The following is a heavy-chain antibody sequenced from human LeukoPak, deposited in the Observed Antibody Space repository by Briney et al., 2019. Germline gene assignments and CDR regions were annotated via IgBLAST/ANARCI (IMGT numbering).Heavy chain of an antibody. CDR3: ARGSSIVTSTIDWFDP. CDR2: INPNSGGT. D-gene: IGHD6-6*01. Sequence: GASVKVSCNSSGYTSTGYYMHWVRQAPGQGLEWMGWINPNSGGTHYAQKFQGRVTMTRDTSINTAYMELSRLRSDDTAIYYCARGSSIVTSTIDWFDPWGQGALVAVSS. J-gene: IGHJ5*02. V-gene: IGHV1-2*02. CDR1: GYTSTGYY.